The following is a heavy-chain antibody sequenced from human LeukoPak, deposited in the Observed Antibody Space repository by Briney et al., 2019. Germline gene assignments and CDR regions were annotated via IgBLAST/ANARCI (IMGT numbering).Heavy chain of an antibody. Sequence: GGSLRLSCAASGFTFSDYEMNWVRQAPGRGLEWLSHISVSGTTIHYADSVKGRFTISRDNAKNSVYLQMTSLRAEDTAVYYCARPSIAACPDYWGQGTLVTVSS. J-gene: IGHJ4*02. D-gene: IGHD6-6*01. CDR2: ISVSGTTI. CDR3: ARPSIAACPDY. V-gene: IGHV3-48*01. CDR1: GFTFSDYE.